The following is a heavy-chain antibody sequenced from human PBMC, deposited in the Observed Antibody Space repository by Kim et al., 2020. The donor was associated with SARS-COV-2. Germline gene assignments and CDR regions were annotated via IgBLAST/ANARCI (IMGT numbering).Heavy chain of an antibody. V-gene: IGHV1-3*01. J-gene: IGHJ3*02. D-gene: IGHD1-26*01. CDR3: ARDYRGSYYYGNAFDI. CDR1: GYTFTSYA. CDR2: INAGNGNT. Sequence: ASVKVSCKASGYTFTSYAMHWVRQAPGQRLEWMGWINAGNGNTKYSQKFQGRVTITRDTSASTAYMELSSLRSEDTAVYYCARDYRGSYYYGNAFDIWGQGTMVTVSS.